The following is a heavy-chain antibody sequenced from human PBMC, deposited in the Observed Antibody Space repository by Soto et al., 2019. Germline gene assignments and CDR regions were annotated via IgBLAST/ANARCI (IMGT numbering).Heavy chain of an antibody. CDR1: GYTFTSYS. Sequence: ASVKVSCKASGYTFTSYSMHWVRQAPGQRLEWMGWINAGNGNTKYSQKFQGRVTITRDTSASTAYMELSSLRSEDTAVYYCARGGGWYVWFDPWGQGTLVTVSS. CDR2: INAGNGNT. D-gene: IGHD6-19*01. J-gene: IGHJ5*02. CDR3: ARGGGWYVWFDP. V-gene: IGHV1-3*01.